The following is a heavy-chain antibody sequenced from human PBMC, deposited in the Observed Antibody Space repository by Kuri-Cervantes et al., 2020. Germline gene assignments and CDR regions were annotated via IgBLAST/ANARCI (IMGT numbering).Heavy chain of an antibody. CDR3: ARDGYNFPDY. D-gene: IGHD5-24*01. V-gene: IGHV3-30*03. Sequence: LSLTCAASGFTFSGYGMHWVRQAPGKGLGWVAVLSYDGSNKYYADSVKGRFTISRDNSKNTLYLQMNSLRAEDTAVYYCARDGYNFPDYWGQGTLVTVSS. J-gene: IGHJ4*02. CDR2: LSYDGSNK. CDR1: GFTFSGYG.